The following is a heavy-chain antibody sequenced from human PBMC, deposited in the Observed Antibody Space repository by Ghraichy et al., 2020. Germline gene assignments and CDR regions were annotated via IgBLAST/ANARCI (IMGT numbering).Heavy chain of an antibody. D-gene: IGHD3-3*01. J-gene: IGHJ5*02. V-gene: IGHV4-34*01. CDR3: ARGTSTIFGVVEGNWFDP. CDR1: GGSFSGHY. Sequence: SETPSLTCAVYGGSFSGHYWSWIRQPPGKGLEWIGEINHSGSTNYNPSLKSRVTISVDTSKNQFSLKLTSVTAADTAVYYCARGTSTIFGVVEGNWFDPWGRGTLVTVSS. CDR2: INHSGST.